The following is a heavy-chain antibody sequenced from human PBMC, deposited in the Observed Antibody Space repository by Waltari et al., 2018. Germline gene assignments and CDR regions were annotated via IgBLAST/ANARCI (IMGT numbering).Heavy chain of an antibody. J-gene: IGHJ6*02. Sequence: QVQLVQSGAEVKKPGYSVKVSCKASGGTFSSYAISWVRPAPGQGLAWMGGIIPIFGTANYAQKFQGRVTITADESTSTAYMELSSLRSEDTAVYYCASDIVVVVAANQGNYYYGMDVWGQGTTVTVSS. CDR2: IIPIFGTA. V-gene: IGHV1-69*13. D-gene: IGHD2-15*01. CDR1: GGTFSSYA. CDR3: ASDIVVVVAANQGNYYYGMDV.